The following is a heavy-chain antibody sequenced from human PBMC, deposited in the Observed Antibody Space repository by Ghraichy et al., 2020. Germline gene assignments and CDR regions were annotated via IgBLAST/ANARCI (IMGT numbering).Heavy chain of an antibody. CDR3: ARLSGGSYWYFDL. CDR2: IYYSGST. V-gene: IGHV4-39*01. D-gene: IGHD4-23*01. CDR1: GDSISSSSYY. J-gene: IGHJ2*01. Sequence: SETLSLTCTVSGDSISSSSYYWGWIRQPPGKGLEWIGSIYYSGSTYYNPSLKSRVTISVDTSKNQFSLKLSSVTAADTAVYYCARLSGGSYWYFDLWGRGSLFTVSS.